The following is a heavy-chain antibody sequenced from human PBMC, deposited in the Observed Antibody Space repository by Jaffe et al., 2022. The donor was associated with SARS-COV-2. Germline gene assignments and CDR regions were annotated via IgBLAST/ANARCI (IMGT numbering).Heavy chain of an antibody. CDR2: IKSKTDGGTT. Sequence: EVQLVESGGGLVKPGGSLRLSCAASGFTFSNAWMSWVRQAPGKGLEWVGRIKSKTDGGTTDYAAPVKGRFTISRDDSKNTLYLQMNSLKTEDTAVYYCATEAPTTARLYYYYGLDVWGQGTTVTVSS. J-gene: IGHJ6*02. CDR3: ATEAPTTARLYYYYGLDV. CDR1: GFTFSNAW. D-gene: IGHD4-4*01. V-gene: IGHV3-15*01.